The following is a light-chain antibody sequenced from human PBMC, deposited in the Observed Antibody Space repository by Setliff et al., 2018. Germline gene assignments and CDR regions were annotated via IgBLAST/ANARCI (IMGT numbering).Light chain of an antibody. CDR3: QQFKIYPLT. CDR1: QDIRSG. V-gene: IGKV1-13*02. J-gene: IGKJ4*01. Sequence: AIQLTQSPPSLSASVGDRVTITCRASQDIRSGLAWYQQKPGERPKLLIFGSSLESGVPSRFSGGGSGTDFTLTISSLQPEDFATYYCQQFKIYPLTFGGGTKVDIK. CDR2: GS.